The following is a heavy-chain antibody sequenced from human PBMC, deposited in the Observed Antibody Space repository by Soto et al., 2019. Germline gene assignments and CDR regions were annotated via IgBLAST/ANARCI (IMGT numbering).Heavy chain of an antibody. CDR3: ARRYGTTFDY. Sequence: SETLSLTCSVSGGSLSSYYWSWIRQPPGKGLEWIGYIYYSGSTNYNPSLKSRVTISVDTSKNQFSLKLSSVTAADTAVYYCARRYGTTFDYWGQGTLVTVSS. J-gene: IGHJ4*02. V-gene: IGHV4-59*01. CDR2: IYYSGST. CDR1: GGSLSSYY. D-gene: IGHD1-7*01.